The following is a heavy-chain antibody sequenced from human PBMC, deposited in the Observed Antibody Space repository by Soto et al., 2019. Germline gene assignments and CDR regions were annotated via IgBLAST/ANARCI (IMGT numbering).Heavy chain of an antibody. V-gene: IGHV3-23*01. J-gene: IGHJ5*02. CDR1: GFTFSTNG. CDR3: ARVHSSGYSSP. Sequence: GGSLRLSCAASGFTFSTNGMTWVRQPPGKGLEWVSIISGSGVTIYYADSVKGRFTVSRDNSKNTVSLQMNSLRADDTAVYFCARVHSSGYSSPWGRGTLVTVSS. D-gene: IGHD6-19*01. CDR2: ISGSGVTI.